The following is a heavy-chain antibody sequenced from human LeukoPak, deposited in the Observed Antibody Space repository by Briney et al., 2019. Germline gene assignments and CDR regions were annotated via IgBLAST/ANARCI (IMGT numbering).Heavy chain of an antibody. CDR2: ISAYNGNT. J-gene: IGHJ5*02. V-gene: IGHV1-18*01. Sequence: ASVKVSCKASGYTFTTYGISWVRQAPGQGLEWMGWISAYNGNTNYAQKLQGRVTMTTDTSTSTAYMELRSLRSDDTAVYYCARVYRHIVVVTAIRRRENWFDPWGQGTLVTVSS. D-gene: IGHD2-21*02. CDR1: GYTFTTYG. CDR3: ARVYRHIVVVTAIRRRENWFDP.